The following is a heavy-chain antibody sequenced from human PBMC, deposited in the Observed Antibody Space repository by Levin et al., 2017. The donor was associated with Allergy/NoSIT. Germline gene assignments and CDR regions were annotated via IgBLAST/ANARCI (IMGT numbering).Heavy chain of an antibody. D-gene: IGHD3-9*01. V-gene: IGHV1-69*02. CDR3: ARAGDDDILDPGGYFDP. CDR1: GGTFSSYT. Sequence: ASVKVSCKASGGTFSSYTISWVRQAPGQGLEWMGRIIPILGIANYAQKFQGRVTITADKSTSTAYMELSSLRSEDTAVYYCARAGDDDILDPGGYFDPWGRGTLVTVSS. J-gene: IGHJ2*01. CDR2: IIPILGIA.